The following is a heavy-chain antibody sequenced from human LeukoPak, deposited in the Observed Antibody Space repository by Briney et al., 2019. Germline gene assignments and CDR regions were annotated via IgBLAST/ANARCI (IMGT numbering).Heavy chain of an antibody. J-gene: IGHJ6*02. CDR2: ISYSGRA. CDR1: GVSLGSGTYS. V-gene: IGHV4-61*01. Sequence: SETLSLTCTVSGVSLGSGTYSWSWIRQSPEKGLEWIGDISYSGRANYNPSLKSRVIISVATSNKQFSLKLSSVTAADTAVYFCARGGDSYYYYAMDVWGQGTTVTVSS. D-gene: IGHD3-22*01. CDR3: ARGGDSYYYYAMDV.